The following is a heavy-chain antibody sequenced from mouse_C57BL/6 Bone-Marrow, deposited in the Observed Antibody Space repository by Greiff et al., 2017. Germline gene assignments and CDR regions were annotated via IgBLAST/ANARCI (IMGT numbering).Heavy chain of an antibody. CDR3: ARVGMVTTWDFDV. J-gene: IGHJ1*03. V-gene: IGHV1-19*01. Sequence: EVQLQQSGPVLVKPGASVKMSCKASGYTFTDYYMNWVKQSHGQSLEWIGVIHPYNGGTSYNQKFKGKATLTVDKSSSTAYMELNSLTSEDSAVYYCARVGMVTTWDFDVWGTGTTVTVSS. D-gene: IGHD2-2*01. CDR1: GYTFTDYY. CDR2: IHPYNGGT.